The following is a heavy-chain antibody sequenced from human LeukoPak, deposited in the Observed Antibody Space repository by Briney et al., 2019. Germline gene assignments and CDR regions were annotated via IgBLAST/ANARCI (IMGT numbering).Heavy chain of an antibody. CDR2: ISGSGGST. D-gene: IGHD3-22*01. Sequence: GGSLRLSCAASGFTFSSYAMSWVRQAPGKGLEWVSAISGSGGSTYYADSVKGRFTISRDNSKNTLYLQMNSLRAEDTAVYYCAKDGPRELGAMIVVVITYFDYWGQGTLVTVSS. V-gene: IGHV3-23*01. J-gene: IGHJ4*02. CDR1: GFTFSSYA. CDR3: AKDGPRELGAMIVVVITYFDY.